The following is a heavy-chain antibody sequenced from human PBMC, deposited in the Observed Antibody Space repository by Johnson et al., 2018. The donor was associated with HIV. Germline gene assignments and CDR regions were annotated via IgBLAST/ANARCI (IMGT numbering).Heavy chain of an antibody. Sequence: MLLVESGGGVVRPGGSLRLSCAASGFTFDDYGMSWVRQGRGGGLEWVSGINWNGGSTGYADSVKRQFTISRDNAKNSLYLQMNSLRVEDTAWYYCARWVDSSVYYPLGFDIWGQGAMVTVSS. D-gene: IGHD3-22*01. J-gene: IGHJ3*02. CDR3: ARWVDSSVYYPLGFDI. V-gene: IGHV3-20*04. CDR2: INWNGGST. CDR1: GFTFDDYG.